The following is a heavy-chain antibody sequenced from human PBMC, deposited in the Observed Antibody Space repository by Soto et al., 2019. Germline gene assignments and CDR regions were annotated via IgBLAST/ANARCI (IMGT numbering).Heavy chain of an antibody. Sequence: EVQLVESGGGLVQPGGSLRLSCAASGFTFSDHYMDWVRQAPGKGLEYVGRTRNKANNYTTEYAASVKGRFTISRDDSKNSQYLQMNSLKTEDTAVYYCARGSNRMVRGVTDAFDIWGQGTMVTVSS. V-gene: IGHV3-72*01. J-gene: IGHJ3*02. CDR1: GFTFSDHY. CDR2: TRNKANNYTT. CDR3: ARGSNRMVRGVTDAFDI. D-gene: IGHD3-10*01.